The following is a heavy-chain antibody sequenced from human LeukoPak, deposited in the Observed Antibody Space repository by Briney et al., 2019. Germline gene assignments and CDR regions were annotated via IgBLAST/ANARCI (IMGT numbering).Heavy chain of an antibody. CDR2: IIPIFGTA. Sequence: ASVKVSCKASGGTLTTYPISWVRQAPALGLEWMGGIIPIFGTANYAQRFQGRVTITADESTSTAYMELSSLRSEDTAVYYCARDLAAAGTLVDYWGQGTLVTVSS. D-gene: IGHD6-13*01. J-gene: IGHJ4*02. CDR1: GGTLTTYP. V-gene: IGHV1-69*13. CDR3: ARDLAAAGTLVDY.